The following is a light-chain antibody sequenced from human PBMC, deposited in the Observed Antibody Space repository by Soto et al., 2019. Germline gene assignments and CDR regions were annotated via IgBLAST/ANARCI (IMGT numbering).Light chain of an antibody. CDR3: QHYGYPQWT. Sequence: EIVLTQSPGTLSLSPGERATLSCRASQTVSTNYLAWYQQKPGQAPRLLIYGVSSRAYGIPDRFSGSGSGTDFTLTISRLEPEDFAVYYCQHYGYPQWTFGQGTKVDIK. J-gene: IGKJ1*01. CDR1: QTVSTNY. V-gene: IGKV3-20*01. CDR2: GVS.